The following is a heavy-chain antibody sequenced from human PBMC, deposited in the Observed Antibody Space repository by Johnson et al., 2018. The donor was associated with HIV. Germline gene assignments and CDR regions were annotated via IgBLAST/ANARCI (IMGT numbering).Heavy chain of an antibody. CDR1: GFTVSSNY. Sequence: EMQLVESGGGVVRPGGSLRLSCAASGFTVSSNYMSWVRQAPGKGLEWVSVIYCGGSTYSADSVKGRFTISRDNSKNTLYLQMNSVRAEDTAVYYCARGLGSRSAFDIWGQGTMVTVSS. J-gene: IGHJ3*02. V-gene: IGHV3-66*01. CDR3: ARGLGSRSAFDI. D-gene: IGHD2-2*01. CDR2: IYCGGST.